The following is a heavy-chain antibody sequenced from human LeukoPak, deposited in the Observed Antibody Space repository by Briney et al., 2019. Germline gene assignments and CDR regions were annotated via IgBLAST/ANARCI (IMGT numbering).Heavy chain of an antibody. CDR2: IYHSGST. V-gene: IGHV4-39*07. Sequence: PSETLSLTCTVSGGSISSSSHYWGWIRQPPGKGLEWIGSIYHSGSTYYNPSLKRRVTISVDTSKNQFSLKLSSVTAADTAVYYCARMITYYYDSSGYPKNHFDYWGQGTLVTVSS. CDR3: ARMITYYYDSSGYPKNHFDY. J-gene: IGHJ4*02. D-gene: IGHD3-22*01. CDR1: GGSISSSSHY.